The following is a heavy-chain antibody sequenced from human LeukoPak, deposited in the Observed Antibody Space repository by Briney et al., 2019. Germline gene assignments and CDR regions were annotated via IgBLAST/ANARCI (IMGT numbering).Heavy chain of an antibody. J-gene: IGHJ6*02. CDR3: ASSGSIYYGMDV. V-gene: IGHV4-59*08. CDR1: GGSISSYY. CDR2: IYYSGST. Sequence: PSETLSLTCTVSGGSISSYYWSWIRQPPGKGLEWIGYIYYSGSTNYNPSPKSRVTISVDTSKNQFSLKLSSVTAADTAVYYCASSGSIYYGMDVWGQGTTVTVSS.